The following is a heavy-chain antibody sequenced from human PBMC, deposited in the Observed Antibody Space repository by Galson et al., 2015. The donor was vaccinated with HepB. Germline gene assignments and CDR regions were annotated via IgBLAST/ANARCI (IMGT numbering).Heavy chain of an antibody. J-gene: IGHJ5*02. CDR1: GGTFSSYA. CDR2: IIPIFGTA. V-gene: IGHV1-69*13. CDR3: ARGLVAATKWFDP. Sequence: SVKVSCKASGGTFSSYAISWVRQAPGQGLEWMGGIIPIFGTANYAQKFQGRVTITADESTSTAYMELSSLRSEDTAVYYCARGLVAATKWFDPWGQGTLVTVSS. D-gene: IGHD2-15*01.